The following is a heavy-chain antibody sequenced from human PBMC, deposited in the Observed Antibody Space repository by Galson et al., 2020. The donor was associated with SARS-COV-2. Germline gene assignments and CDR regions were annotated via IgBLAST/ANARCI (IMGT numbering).Heavy chain of an antibody. V-gene: IGHV4-34*01. D-gene: IGHD2-2*02. CDR3: ARGIGYCSSTSCYTGYYYYYMDV. J-gene: IGHJ6*03. Sequence: SETLSLTCAVYGGSFSGYYWSWIRQPPGKGLEWIGEINHSGSTNYNPSLKSRVTISVDTSKNQFSLKLSSVTAADTAVYYCARGIGYCSSTSCYTGYYYYYMDVWGKGTTVTVSS. CDR2: INHSGST. CDR1: GGSFSGYY.